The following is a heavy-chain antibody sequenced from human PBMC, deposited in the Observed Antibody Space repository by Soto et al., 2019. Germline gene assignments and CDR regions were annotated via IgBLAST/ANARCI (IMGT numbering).Heavy chain of an antibody. V-gene: IGHV1-18*01. CDR3: ARAIGYSSSWYMEEYYFDY. CDR2: ISAYNGNT. J-gene: IGHJ4*02. D-gene: IGHD6-13*01. Sequence: QVQLVQSGAEVKKPGASVKVSCKASGYTFTSYGISWVRQAPGQGLEWMGWISAYNGNTSYAQKLQGRVTMTTDTSTSTAYMELRSLRSDDTAVYYCARAIGYSSSWYMEEYYFDYWGQGTLVTVSS. CDR1: GYTFTSYG.